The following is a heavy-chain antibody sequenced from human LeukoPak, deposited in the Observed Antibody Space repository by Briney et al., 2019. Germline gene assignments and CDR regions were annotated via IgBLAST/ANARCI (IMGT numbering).Heavy chain of an antibody. CDR2: IYHSGST. CDR3: ARVRGSYGFDY. D-gene: IGHD5-18*01. J-gene: IGHJ4*02. CDR1: GGSISSGGYY. V-gene: IGHV4-30-2*01. Sequence: SQTLSLTCTASGGSISSGGYYWSWIRQPPGKGPEWIGYIYHSGSTNYNPSLKSRVTISVDTSKNQFSLKLSSVTAADTAVYYCARVRGSYGFDYWGQGTLVTVSS.